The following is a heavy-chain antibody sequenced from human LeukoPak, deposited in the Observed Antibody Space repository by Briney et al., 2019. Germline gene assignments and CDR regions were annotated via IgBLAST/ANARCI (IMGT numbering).Heavy chain of an antibody. CDR2: IYYSGST. Sequence: PSETLSLTCTVSGGSISSYYWSWIRQPPGKGLEWIGYIYYSGSTNYNPSLKSRVTIPVDTSKNQFSLKLSSVTAADTAVYYCARGEGITGTNAWFDPWGQGTLVTVSS. CDR1: GGSISSYY. D-gene: IGHD1-7*01. V-gene: IGHV4-59*01. CDR3: ARGEGITGTNAWFDP. J-gene: IGHJ5*02.